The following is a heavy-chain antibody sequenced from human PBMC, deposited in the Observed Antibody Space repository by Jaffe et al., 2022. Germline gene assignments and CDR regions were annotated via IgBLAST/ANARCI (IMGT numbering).Heavy chain of an antibody. CDR2: INPNSGGT. D-gene: IGHD6-19*01. V-gene: IGHV1-2*06. CDR1: GYTFTGYY. CDR3: ARASEHSPARGAVAPFQH. J-gene: IGHJ1*01. Sequence: QVQLVQSGAEVKKPGASVKVSCKASGYTFTGYYMHWVRQAPGQGLEWMGRINPNSGGTNYAQKFQGRVTMTRDTSISTAYMELSRLRSDDTAVYYCARASEHSPARGAVAPFQHWGQGTLVTVSS.